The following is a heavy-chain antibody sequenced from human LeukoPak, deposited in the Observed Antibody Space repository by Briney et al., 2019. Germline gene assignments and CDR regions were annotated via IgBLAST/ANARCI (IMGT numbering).Heavy chain of an antibody. D-gene: IGHD3-16*01. V-gene: IGHV3-9*01. CDR3: AKGKVWGTFDI. Sequence: SGGSLRLSCAASGFTFDDYAMHWVRQAPGKGLEWVSGITWNSGSIGYADSLKGRFTISRDNAKNSLYLQMNSLRAEDTALYYCAKGKVWGTFDIWGQGTMVTVSS. J-gene: IGHJ3*02. CDR2: ITWNSGSI. CDR1: GFTFDDYA.